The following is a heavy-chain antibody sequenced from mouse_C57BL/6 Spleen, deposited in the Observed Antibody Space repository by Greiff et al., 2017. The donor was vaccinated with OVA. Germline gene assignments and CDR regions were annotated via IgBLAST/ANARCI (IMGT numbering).Heavy chain of an antibody. CDR1: GFTFSDYY. CDR2: INYDGSST. V-gene: IGHV5-16*01. Sequence: EVKLMESEGGLVQPGSSMKLSCTASGFTFSDYYMAWVRQVPEKGLEWVANINYDGSSTYYLDSLKSRFIISRDNAKNILYLQMSSLKSEDTATYYCAREDGNSFDYWGQGTTLTVSS. CDR3: AREDGNSFDY. J-gene: IGHJ2*01. D-gene: IGHD2-1*01.